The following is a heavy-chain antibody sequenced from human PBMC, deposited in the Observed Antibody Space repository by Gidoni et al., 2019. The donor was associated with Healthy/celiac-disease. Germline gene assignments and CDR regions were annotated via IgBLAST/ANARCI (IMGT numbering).Heavy chain of an antibody. J-gene: IGHJ4*02. D-gene: IGHD3-3*01. CDR1: GYTFTSYA. Sequence: QVQLVQSGAEVKKPGASVKVSCKASGYTFTSYAMHWVRQAPGQRLEWMGWINAGNGNTKYSQKFQGRVTITRDTSASTAYMELSSLRSEDTAVYYCARDLSDFWSGYFDYWGQGTLVTVSS. CDR2: INAGNGNT. V-gene: IGHV1-3*01. CDR3: ARDLSDFWSGYFDY.